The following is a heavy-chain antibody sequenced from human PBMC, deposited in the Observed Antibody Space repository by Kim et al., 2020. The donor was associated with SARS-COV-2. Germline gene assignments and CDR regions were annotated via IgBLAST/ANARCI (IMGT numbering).Heavy chain of an antibody. J-gene: IGHJ6*02. V-gene: IGHV4-31*02. CDR3: ARDAESAMVRGANYYGMDV. D-gene: IGHD3-10*01. Sequence: SRVTISVDTSKNQFSLKLSSVTAADTAVYYCARDAESAMVRGANYYGMDVWGQGTTVTVSS.